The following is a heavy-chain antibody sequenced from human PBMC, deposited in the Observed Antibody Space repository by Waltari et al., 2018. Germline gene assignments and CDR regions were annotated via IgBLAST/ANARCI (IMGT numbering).Heavy chain of an antibody. CDR2: IKRKTDGGTT. Sequence: EVQLVESGGGLVKPGGSLRLSCAASGFTFSNAWMSWVRQAPGKGLEWVGRIKRKTDGGTTDYAEPMKGRFTISRDDSKNTLYLQMNSLKTEDTAVYYCTTDWAWFRELLPDYWGQGTLVTVSS. CDR3: TTDWAWFRELLPDY. D-gene: IGHD3-10*01. J-gene: IGHJ4*02. V-gene: IGHV3-15*01. CDR1: GFTFSNAW.